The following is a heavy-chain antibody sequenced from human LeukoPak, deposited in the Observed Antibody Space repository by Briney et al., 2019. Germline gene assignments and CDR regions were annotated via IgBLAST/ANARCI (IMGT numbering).Heavy chain of an antibody. CDR3: AREFGYQLEDAFDI. V-gene: IGHV3-7*03. CDR1: GFTFSSYW. D-gene: IGHD2-2*01. Sequence: GGSLRLSCAASGFTFSSYWMSWVRQAPGKGLEWVANIKQDGSEKYYVDSVKGRFTISRDNAKNSQYLQMNSLRAEDTAVYYCAREFGYQLEDAFDIWGQGTMVTVSS. J-gene: IGHJ3*02. CDR2: IKQDGSEK.